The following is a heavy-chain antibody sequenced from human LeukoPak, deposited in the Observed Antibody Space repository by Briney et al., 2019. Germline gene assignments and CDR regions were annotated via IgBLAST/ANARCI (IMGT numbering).Heavy chain of an antibody. J-gene: IGHJ4*02. Sequence: ASVKVSCKASGYTFTGYYMHWVRQAPGQGLEWMGWINPNSGGTNYAQKFQGRVTMTRDTSIGTAYMELSRLRSDDTAVYYCARMRAYDIWSEGYFDYWGQGTLVTVSS. CDR2: INPNSGGT. CDR1: GYTFTGYY. CDR3: ARMRAYDIWSEGYFDY. D-gene: IGHD3-3*01. V-gene: IGHV1-2*02.